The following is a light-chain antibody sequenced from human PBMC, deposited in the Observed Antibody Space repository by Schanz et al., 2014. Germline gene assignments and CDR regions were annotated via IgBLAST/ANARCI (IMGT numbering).Light chain of an antibody. CDR1: SGSVSTSYY. CDR2: STN. J-gene: IGLJ1*01. Sequence: QTVVTQEPSFSVSPGGTVTLTCGLSSGSVSTSYYPSWYQQTPGQAPRTLIYSTNIRSSGVPDRFSGSILGNKAALTITGAQADDESDYYCVLYMGSGTLYVFGTGTKLTVL. CDR3: VLYMGSGTLYV. V-gene: IGLV8-61*01.